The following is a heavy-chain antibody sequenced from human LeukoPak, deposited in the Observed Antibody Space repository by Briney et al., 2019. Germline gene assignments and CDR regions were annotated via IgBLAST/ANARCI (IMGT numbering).Heavy chain of an antibody. V-gene: IGHV3-7*01. D-gene: IGHD1-26*01. J-gene: IGHJ4*02. CDR3: ARDKIVGASKFDY. Sequence: GGSLRLSCAVSGFTFSNYWMSWVRQAPGKGLEWVAHIKQDESEKYYVDSVKGRFTISRDNAKNSLYLQMNSLRAEDTAIYYCARDKIVGASKFDYWGQGTLSPSPQ. CDR1: GFTFSNYW. CDR2: IKQDESEK.